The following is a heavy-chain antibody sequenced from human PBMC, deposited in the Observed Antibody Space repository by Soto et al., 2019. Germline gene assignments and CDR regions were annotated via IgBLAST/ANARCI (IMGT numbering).Heavy chain of an antibody. CDR2: IDTSGGGT. J-gene: IGHJ4*02. V-gene: IGHV3-23*01. Sequence: EVQLLESGGGLVQPGGSLRLSCAASGLTFSSFAMSWVRQAPGKGLEWVSAIDTSGGGTYYADSVKGRFTISRDNSKNTPYLQMNSLRAEDTAVYYAVKSSRTLGDSWGQGTLVTVSS. CDR1: GLTFSSFA. D-gene: IGHD6-13*01. CDR3: VKSSRTLGDS.